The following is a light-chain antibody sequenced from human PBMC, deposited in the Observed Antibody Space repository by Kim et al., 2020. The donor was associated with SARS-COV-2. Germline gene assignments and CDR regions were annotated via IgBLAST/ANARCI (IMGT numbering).Light chain of an antibody. V-gene: IGLV3-1*01. CDR1: KVGDRY. Sequence: PGQTGSITCSGDKVGDRYACWYQQKPGQSPVLVIYRDSKRPSGIPGRFSGSNSGNTATLTISGTQAMDEADYYCQAWDSSTADVVFGGGTQLTVL. J-gene: IGLJ2*01. CDR3: QAWDSSTADVV. CDR2: RDS.